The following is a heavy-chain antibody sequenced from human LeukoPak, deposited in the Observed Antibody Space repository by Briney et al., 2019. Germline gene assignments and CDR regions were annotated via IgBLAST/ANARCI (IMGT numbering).Heavy chain of an antibody. CDR2: ISSSSSTI. V-gene: IGHV3-48*04. D-gene: IGHD5-12*01. CDR1: GFTFSSYS. J-gene: IGHJ4*02. Sequence: PGGSLRLSCAASGFTFSSYSMNWVRQAPGKGLEWVSYISSSSSTIYYADSVKGRFTISRDNAKNSLYLQMNSLRAEDTAVYYCARDLASGYDYSAGDYWGQGTLVTVSS. CDR3: ARDLASGYDYSAGDY.